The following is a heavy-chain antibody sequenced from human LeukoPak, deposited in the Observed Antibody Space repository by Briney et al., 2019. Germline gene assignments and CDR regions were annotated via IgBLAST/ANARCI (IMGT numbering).Heavy chain of an antibody. D-gene: IGHD3-3*01. J-gene: IGHJ6*03. CDR1: GFTFSSYG. Sequence: GGSLRLSCAASGFTFSSYGMHWVRQAPGKGLEWVAFIRYDGSNKYYADSVKGRFTISRDNSKNTLYLQMNSLRAEDTAVYYCAKDGITIFGVVIPGYYYYYMDVWGKGTTVTVSS. CDR2: IRYDGSNK. V-gene: IGHV3-30*02. CDR3: AKDGITIFGVVIPGYYYYYMDV.